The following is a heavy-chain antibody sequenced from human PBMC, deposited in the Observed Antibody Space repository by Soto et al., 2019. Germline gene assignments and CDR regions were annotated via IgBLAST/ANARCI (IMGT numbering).Heavy chain of an antibody. CDR3: AKVQASGTYYYDSSGWLGAFDI. Sequence: GGSLRLSCAASGFTLSSYGMHWVRQAPGKGLEWVAVISYDGSNKYYADSVKGRFTISRDNSKNTLYLQMNSLRAEDTAVYYCAKVQASGTYYYDSSGWLGAFDIWGQGTMVTVSS. J-gene: IGHJ3*02. CDR2: ISYDGSNK. CDR1: GFTLSSYG. D-gene: IGHD3-22*01. V-gene: IGHV3-30*18.